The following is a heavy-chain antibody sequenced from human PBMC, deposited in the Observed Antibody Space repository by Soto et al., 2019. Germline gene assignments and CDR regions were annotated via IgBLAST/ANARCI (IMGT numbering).Heavy chain of an antibody. V-gene: IGHV4-30-4*01. CDR3: ARGPSGDKVDY. CDR1: GGSISNGYYS. CDR2: IYSGVST. Sequence: QVQLQESGPGLVKPSQTLSLTCTVSGGSISNGYYSWSWIRQSPEKGLEWIGHIYSGVSTYSNPSLNGRLTISIGTSKNQFALSRGAVTGADTAVYYCARGPSGDKVDYWGQGTLITVSS. D-gene: IGHD7-27*01. J-gene: IGHJ4*02.